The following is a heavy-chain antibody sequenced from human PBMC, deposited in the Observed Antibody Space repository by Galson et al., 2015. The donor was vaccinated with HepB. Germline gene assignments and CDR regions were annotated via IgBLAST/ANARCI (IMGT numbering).Heavy chain of an antibody. J-gene: IGHJ4*02. CDR1: GFTFSSYA. CDR2: ISGSGGST. V-gene: IGHV3-23*01. D-gene: IGHD6-13*01. Sequence: SLRLSCAASGFTFSSYAMSWVRQAPGRGLEWVSAISGSGGSTYYADSVKGRFTISRDNSKNTLYLQMNSLRAEDTAVYYCAKESQGLWEIAAAGRLDYWGQGTLVSVSS. CDR3: AKESQGLWEIAAAGRLDY.